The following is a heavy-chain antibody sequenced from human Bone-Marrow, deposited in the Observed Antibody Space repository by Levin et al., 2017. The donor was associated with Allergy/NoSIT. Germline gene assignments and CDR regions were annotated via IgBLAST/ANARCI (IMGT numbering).Heavy chain of an antibody. D-gene: IGHD3-10*01. CDR3: VRERAGSFEY. V-gene: IGHV3-33*01. CDR2: IWYDGSNQ. J-gene: IGHJ4*02. Sequence: GESLKISCTTSGFNFRRYGMDWVRQAPGKGLEWVGVIWYDGSNQYYADSVKGRFTISRDNAKNTVYLQMNRLRVDDTAVYYCVRERAGSFEYWGQGTLVTVSS. CDR1: GFNFRRYG.